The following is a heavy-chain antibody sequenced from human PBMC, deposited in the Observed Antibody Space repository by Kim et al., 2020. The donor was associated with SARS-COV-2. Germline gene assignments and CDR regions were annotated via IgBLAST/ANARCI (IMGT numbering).Heavy chain of an antibody. V-gene: IGHV3-53*01. D-gene: IGHD3-10*01. CDR2: ST. CDR3: ARSNYFSLDI. J-gene: IGHJ3*02. Sequence: STYHANYVKGRYTISRNNSKNTLYLQMNSLRAEDTAVYYCARSNYFSLDIWGQGTMVTVSS.